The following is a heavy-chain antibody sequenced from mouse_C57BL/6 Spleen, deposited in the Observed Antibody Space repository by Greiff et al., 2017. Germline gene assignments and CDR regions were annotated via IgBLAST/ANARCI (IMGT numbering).Heavy chain of an antibody. J-gene: IGHJ2*01. V-gene: IGHV1-72*01. CDR3: ARSWRRLGDYFDY. D-gene: IGHD4-1*01. Sequence: QVQLQQPGAELVKPGASVKLSCKASGYTFTSYWMHWVKQRPGRGLEWIGGIDPNSGGTKYNQKFKGKATLTVDKPSSTAYMQLSSLTSEDSAVYYCARSWRRLGDYFDYWGQGTTLTVSS. CDR1: GYTFTSYW. CDR2: IDPNSGGT.